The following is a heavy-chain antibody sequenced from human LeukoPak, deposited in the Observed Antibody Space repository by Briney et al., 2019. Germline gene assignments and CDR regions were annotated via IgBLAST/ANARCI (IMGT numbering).Heavy chain of an antibody. D-gene: IGHD3-10*01. J-gene: IGHJ6*02. Sequence: GGSLRLSCTASGFTFSSYEMNWVRQAPGKGLEWVSYSSSGSPMYYADSAKGRFTISRDNVKNSLYLQMNNLRAEDTAVYYCARGGYDLGAGTYGYGLDVWGQGTTVTVSS. CDR2: SSSGSPM. CDR3: ARGGYDLGAGTYGYGLDV. V-gene: IGHV3-48*03. CDR1: GFTFSSYE.